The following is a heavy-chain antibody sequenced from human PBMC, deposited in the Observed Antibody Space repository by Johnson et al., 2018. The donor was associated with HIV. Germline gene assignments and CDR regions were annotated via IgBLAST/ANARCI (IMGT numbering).Heavy chain of an antibody. CDR2: IRYDGSNK. CDR3: AKEDRPWRPDAFDI. Sequence: LVESGGGVVQPGGSLRLSCAASGFTFSSYGMHWVRQAPGKGLEWVAFIRYDGSNKYYADSVKGRFTISRDNSKNTLYLQMNSLRAEDTAVYYCAKEDRPWRPDAFDIWGHGTMVTVSS. CDR1: GFTFSSYG. J-gene: IGHJ3*02. V-gene: IGHV3-30*02. D-gene: IGHD2-15*01.